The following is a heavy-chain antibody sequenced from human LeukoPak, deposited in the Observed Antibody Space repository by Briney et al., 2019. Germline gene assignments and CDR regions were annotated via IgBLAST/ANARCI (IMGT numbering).Heavy chain of an antibody. V-gene: IGHV3-48*03. CDR3: ARDINDDSSGYYPVY. Sequence: GGSLRLSCAASGFTFSSYEMNWVRQAPGKGLEWVSYISSSGSTIYYADSVKGRFTISRDNAENTLYLQMNSLRAEDTAVYYCARDINDDSSGYYPVYWGQGTLVTVSS. CDR2: ISSSGSTI. D-gene: IGHD3-22*01. J-gene: IGHJ4*02. CDR1: GFTFSSYE.